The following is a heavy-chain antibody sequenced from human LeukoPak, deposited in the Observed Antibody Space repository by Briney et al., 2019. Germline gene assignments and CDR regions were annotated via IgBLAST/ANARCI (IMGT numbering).Heavy chain of an antibody. CDR2: ISSSSSYI. CDR1: GFTFSTYW. V-gene: IGHV3-21*01. Sequence: GGSLRLSCAASGFTFSTYWMNWVRQAPGKGLEWVSSISSSSSYIYYAVSVKGRFTISRDNAKNSLYLQMNSLRAEDTAVYYCARVDSTYAFDIWGQGTMVTVSS. CDR3: ARVDSTYAFDI. J-gene: IGHJ3*02. D-gene: IGHD6-13*01.